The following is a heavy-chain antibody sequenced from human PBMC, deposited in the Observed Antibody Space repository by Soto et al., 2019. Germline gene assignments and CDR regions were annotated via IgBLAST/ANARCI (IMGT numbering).Heavy chain of an antibody. Sequence: GGSLRLSCAASGFTFSSYSMNWVRQAPGKGLEWVSYISSSSNTIYYADSVKGRFTISRDNAKNSLYLQMNSLRDEDTAVYYCARDQPPNYYYGMDVWGQGTTVTVSS. CDR2: ISSSSNTI. V-gene: IGHV3-48*02. D-gene: IGHD2-2*01. CDR1: GFTFSSYS. CDR3: ARDQPPNYYYGMDV. J-gene: IGHJ6*02.